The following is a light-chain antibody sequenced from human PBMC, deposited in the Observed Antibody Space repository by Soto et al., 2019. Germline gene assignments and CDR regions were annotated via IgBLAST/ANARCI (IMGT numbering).Light chain of an antibody. V-gene: IGKV3-20*01. Sequence: EIVMTQSPATLSVSPGGRATLSCRASQSISDTLAWYQQKPGQAPRLLIYGASSRATGIPDRFSGSGSGTDFTLTISRLEPEDFAVYYCQQYGSSPLITFGQGTRLEIK. CDR3: QQYGSSPLIT. CDR1: QSISDT. CDR2: GAS. J-gene: IGKJ5*01.